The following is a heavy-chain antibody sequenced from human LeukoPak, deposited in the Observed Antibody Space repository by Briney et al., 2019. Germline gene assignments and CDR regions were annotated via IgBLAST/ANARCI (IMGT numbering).Heavy chain of an antibody. D-gene: IGHD7-27*01. V-gene: IGHV3-23*01. CDR2: ISGSGGST. J-gene: IGHJ4*02. Sequence: GGSLRLSCAASGFTFSSYVMNWVRQAPGKGLEWVSSISGSGGSTYYADSAKGRVTISRDNSKNTLYLQMNSLGAEDTAIYYCAKSQHSTYWGCFDYWGQGTLVTVSS. CDR1: GFTFSSYV. CDR3: AKSQHSTYWGCFDY.